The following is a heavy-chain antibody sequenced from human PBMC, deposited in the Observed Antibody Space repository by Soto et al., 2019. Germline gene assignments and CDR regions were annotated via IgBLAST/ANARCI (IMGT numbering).Heavy chain of an antibody. V-gene: IGHV4-59*01. CDR3: ARPNGDFTYFDY. J-gene: IGHJ4*02. D-gene: IGHD4-17*01. CDR2: IYYSGST. CDR1: GGSISSYY. Sequence: SETLSLTCTVSGGSISSYYWSWIRQPPGKGLEWIGYIYYSGSTNYNPSHKSRATLSVDTSKNQFSLKLSSVTAADTAVYYCARPNGDFTYFDYWGQGTLVTVSS.